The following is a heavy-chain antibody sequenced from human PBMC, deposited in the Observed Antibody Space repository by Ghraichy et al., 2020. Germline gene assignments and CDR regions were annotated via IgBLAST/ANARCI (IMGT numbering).Heavy chain of an antibody. V-gene: IGHV3-66*01. CDR3: ARGDSNTPYYYGMDV. CDR1: GFTVSSNY. J-gene: IGHJ6*02. Sequence: GGALRLSCAASGFTVSSNYMSWVRQAPGKGLEWVSVIYSGGSTYYADSVKGRFTISRDNSKNTLYLQMNSLRAEDTAVYYCARGDSNTPYYYGMDVWGQGTTVTVSS. CDR2: IYSGGST. D-gene: IGHD5-18*01.